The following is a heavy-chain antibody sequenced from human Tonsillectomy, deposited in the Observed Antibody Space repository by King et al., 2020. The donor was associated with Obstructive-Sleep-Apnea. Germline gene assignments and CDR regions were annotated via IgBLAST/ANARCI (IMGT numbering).Heavy chain of an antibody. J-gene: IGHJ4*02. D-gene: IGHD6-13*01. Sequence: QLVQSGAEVKKPGASVKVSCKASGYTFTVYYLHWVRQAPGQGLEWMGWIKSNSGGTKYAQRFQGRVSMTRDTSISTAYLDLSRLTSDDTAIYYCATNEGGSSKENWGQGTLVTVSS. V-gene: IGHV1-2*02. CDR1: GYTFTVYY. CDR3: ATNEGGSSKEN. CDR2: IKSNSGGT.